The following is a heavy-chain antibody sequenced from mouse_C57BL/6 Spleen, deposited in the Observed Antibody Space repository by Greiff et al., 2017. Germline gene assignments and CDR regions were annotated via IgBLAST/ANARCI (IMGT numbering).Heavy chain of an antibody. V-gene: IGHV1-82*01. CDR3: AREAVVARGYFDV. D-gene: IGHD1-1*01. Sequence: VQLQQSGPELVKPGASVKISCKASGYAFSSYWMNWVKQRPGKGLEWIGRIYPGDGDTNYNGKFKGKATLTADKSSSTAYMHLSSLTSEDSAVYFCAREAVVARGYFDVWGTGTTVTVSS. CDR2: IYPGDGDT. CDR1: GYAFSSYW. J-gene: IGHJ1*03.